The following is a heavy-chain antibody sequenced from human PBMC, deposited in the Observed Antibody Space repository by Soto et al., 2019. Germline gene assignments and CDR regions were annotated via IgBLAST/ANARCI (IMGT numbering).Heavy chain of an antibody. CDR3: ARGHSSTIFGVVITSKTYYYYGMDV. CDR2: ISAYNGNT. V-gene: IGHV1-18*04. J-gene: IGHJ6*02. CDR1: GYTFTSYG. D-gene: IGHD3-3*01. Sequence: ASVKVSCKASGYTFTSYGISWVRQAPGQGLEWMGWISAYNGNTNCAQKLQGRVAMTTDTSTSTAYMELRSLRSDDTAVYYCARGHSSTIFGVVITSKTYYYYGMDVWGQGTTVTVSS.